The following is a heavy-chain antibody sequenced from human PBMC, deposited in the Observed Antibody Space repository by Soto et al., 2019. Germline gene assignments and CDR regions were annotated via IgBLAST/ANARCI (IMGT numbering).Heavy chain of an antibody. J-gene: IGHJ4*02. V-gene: IGHV1-69*12. Sequence: QVQLVQSGAEVRQPASSVKVSCKTSGGTFSSYAISWVRQAPGQGLEWMGGIVPIVDTSTYAQKVQGRVTITADESTSTVYMELSSLSSDDTAVYDCVGVVAIPGSPDNWGQGTLVTVSS. D-gene: IGHD2-15*01. CDR1: GGTFSSYA. CDR2: IVPIVDTS. CDR3: VGVVAIPGSPDN.